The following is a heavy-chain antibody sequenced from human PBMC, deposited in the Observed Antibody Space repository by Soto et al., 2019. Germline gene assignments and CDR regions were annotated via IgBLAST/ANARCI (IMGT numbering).Heavy chain of an antibody. Sequence: QVQLVESGGGVVQPGRSLRLSCAASGFTFSSYAMHWVRQASGKGLEWVAVISYDGSNKYYADSVKGRFTISRDNSKNTLDLQMNSLRAEDTAVYYCARVLFWEYSDSSGYIDYWGQGTLVTVPS. CDR2: ISYDGSNK. CDR3: ARVLFWEYSDSSGYIDY. CDR1: GFTFSSYA. D-gene: IGHD3-22*01. J-gene: IGHJ4*02. V-gene: IGHV3-30-3*01.